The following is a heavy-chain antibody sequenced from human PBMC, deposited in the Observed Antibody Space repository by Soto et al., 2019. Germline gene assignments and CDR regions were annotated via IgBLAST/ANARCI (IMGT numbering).Heavy chain of an antibody. J-gene: IGHJ3*02. Sequence: LSLTCTVSGGSVSSESHYWSWIRQTPGKGLEWIGYIYYTGSTNYNPSLKGRVTMSVDTSRDQVSLRLRSVTRADTAVYYCARVGYSSGWYRFDIWGQGTMVTVSS. D-gene: IGHD6-19*01. CDR3: ARVGYSSGWYRFDI. CDR2: IYYTGST. V-gene: IGHV4-61*01. CDR1: GGSVSSESHY.